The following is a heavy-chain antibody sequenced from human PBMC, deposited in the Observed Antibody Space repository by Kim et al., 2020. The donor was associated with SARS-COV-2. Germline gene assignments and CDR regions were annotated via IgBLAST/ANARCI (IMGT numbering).Heavy chain of an antibody. D-gene: IGHD6-13*01. CDR3: ARDIGDSSSWFVVGALWYMDV. Sequence: ASVKVSCKASGYTFTSYGISWVRQAPGQGLEWMGWISAYNGNTNYAQKLQGRVTMTTDTSTSTAYMELRSLRSDDTAVYYCARDIGDSSSWFVVGALWYMDVWGKGTTVTVSS. J-gene: IGHJ6*03. CDR1: GYTFTSYG. CDR2: ISAYNGNT. V-gene: IGHV1-18*01.